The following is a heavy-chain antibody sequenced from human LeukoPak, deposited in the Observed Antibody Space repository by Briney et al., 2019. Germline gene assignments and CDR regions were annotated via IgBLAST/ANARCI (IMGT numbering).Heavy chain of an antibody. J-gene: IGHJ4*02. CDR1: GFTFSTYR. D-gene: IGHD2-15*01. CDR2: IWYDGSNK. V-gene: IGHV3-33*08. Sequence: GGSLRLSCAASGFTFSTYRMNWVRQAPGKGLEWVALIWYDGSNKYYADSVKGRFIISRDNSKDTLYLQMNSLRAEDTAVYYCARGYCSGGSCYPGYFDYWGQGTLVTVSS. CDR3: ARGYCSGGSCYPGYFDY.